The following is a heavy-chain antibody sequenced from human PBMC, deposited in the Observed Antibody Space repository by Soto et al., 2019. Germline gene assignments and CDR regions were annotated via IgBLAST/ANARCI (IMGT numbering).Heavy chain of an antibody. J-gene: IGHJ5*02. V-gene: IGHV1-3*01. CDR2: INAGNGNT. D-gene: IGHD2-15*01. Sequence: WASVKVSCKASGYTFTSYAMHWVRQAPGQRLEWMGWINAGNGNTKYSQKFQGRVTITRDTSASTAYMELSSLRSEDTAVYYCARDLNLLDIMGSGPNWFDPWGQGTLVTVSS. CDR3: ARDLNLLDIMGSGPNWFDP. CDR1: GYTFTSYA.